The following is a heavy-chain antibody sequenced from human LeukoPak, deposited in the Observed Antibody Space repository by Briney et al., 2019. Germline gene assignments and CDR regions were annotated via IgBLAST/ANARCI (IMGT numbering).Heavy chain of an antibody. D-gene: IGHD6-19*01. CDR3: ARESGSGWCYYYYGMDV. V-gene: IGHV3-74*01. Sequence: PGGSLRLSCAASGFTFSSYWMHWVRQAPGKGLVWVSRINSDGSSTSYADSVKGRFTISRDNAKNTLYLQMNSLRAEDTAVYYCARESGSGWCYYYYGMDVWGQGTTVTVSS. CDR2: INSDGSST. CDR1: GFTFSSYW. J-gene: IGHJ6*02.